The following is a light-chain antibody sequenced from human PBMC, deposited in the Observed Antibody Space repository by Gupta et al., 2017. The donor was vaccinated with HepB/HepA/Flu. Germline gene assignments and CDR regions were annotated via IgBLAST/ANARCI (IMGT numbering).Light chain of an antibody. CDR2: QDT. Sequence: SSELTQPPPVSVSPGQTGTVTCSGEKCGEKDACWYQQKPGQSPVLVIYQDTNGPSGIPERFSGSNSGNTATLTISGAHEVDEADYYCQGWDGSSGVFGGGTKLTVL. V-gene: IGLV3-1*01. CDR3: QGWDGSSGV. CDR1: KCGEKD. J-gene: IGLJ2*01.